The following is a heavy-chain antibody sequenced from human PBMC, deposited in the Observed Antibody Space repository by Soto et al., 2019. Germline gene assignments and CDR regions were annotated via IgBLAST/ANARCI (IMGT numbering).Heavy chain of an antibody. CDR3: AKEIAAAGTWGWFDP. V-gene: IGHV3-23*01. Sequence: SGGSLRLSCVAPEVIFSRYGMHWVRQAPGKGLEWVSAISGSGGSTYYADSVKGRFTISRDNSKNTLYLQMNSLRAEDTAVYYCAKEIAAAGTWGWFDPWGQGTLVTVSS. CDR1: EVIFSRYG. D-gene: IGHD6-13*01. CDR2: ISGSGGST. J-gene: IGHJ5*02.